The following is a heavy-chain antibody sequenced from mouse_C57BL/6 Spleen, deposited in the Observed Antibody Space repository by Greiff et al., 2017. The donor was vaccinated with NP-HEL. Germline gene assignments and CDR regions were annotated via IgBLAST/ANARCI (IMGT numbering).Heavy chain of an antibody. Sequence: ESGPGLVKPSQSLSLTCSVTGYSITSGYYWNWIRQFPGNKLEWMGYISYDGSNNYNPSLKNRISITRDTSKNKFFLKLNSVTTEDTATYYCARTPRYYAMDYWGQGTSVTVSS. CDR1: GYSITSGYY. V-gene: IGHV3-6*01. J-gene: IGHJ4*01. CDR3: ARTPRYYAMDY. CDR2: ISYDGSN.